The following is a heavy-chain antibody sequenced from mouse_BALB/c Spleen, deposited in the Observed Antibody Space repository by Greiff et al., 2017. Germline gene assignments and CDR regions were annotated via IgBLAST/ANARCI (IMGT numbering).Heavy chain of an antibody. Sequence: QVQLQQSGPELVKPGASVKMSCKASGYTFTSYYIHWVKQRPGQGLEWIGWIYPGDGSTKYNEKFKGKTTLTADKSSSTAYMLLSSLTSEDSAIYFCARGYGYDYFDYWGQGTTLTVSS. J-gene: IGHJ2*01. V-gene: IGHV1S56*01. CDR3: ARGYGYDYFDY. CDR1: GYTFTSYY. CDR2: IYPGDGST. D-gene: IGHD2-2*01.